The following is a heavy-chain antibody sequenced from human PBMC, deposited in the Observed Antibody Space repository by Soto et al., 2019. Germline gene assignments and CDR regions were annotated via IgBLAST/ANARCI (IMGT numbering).Heavy chain of an antibody. Sequence: QPGGSVRLSGAASGFTFSGHGMRWVRQAPGKGLEGVAVIWYDGSNTYYADSVKGRFTISRDNSKNTLYLQMNSLRGEDTAVYYCARDRALGTKGLFDPWGPGA. J-gene: IGHJ5*02. D-gene: IGHD2-8*01. CDR1: GFTFSGHG. CDR2: IWYDGSNT. CDR3: ARDRALGTKGLFDP. V-gene: IGHV3-33*01.